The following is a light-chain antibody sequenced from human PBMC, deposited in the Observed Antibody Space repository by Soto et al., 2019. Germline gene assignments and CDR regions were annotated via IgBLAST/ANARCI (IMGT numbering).Light chain of an antibody. J-gene: IGLJ1*01. V-gene: IGLV2-14*01. CDR2: DVS. Sequence: QSALPQPASVYGSPGQSITISCTGTRRDVGGYNYVSWYQQHPGKAPKLMIYDVSNRSSGVSNRFSGSKSGNTASLTISGLQAEDEADYYCSSYTSSSTLYVFGTGTKLTVL. CDR1: RRDVGGYNY. CDR3: SSYTSSSTLYV.